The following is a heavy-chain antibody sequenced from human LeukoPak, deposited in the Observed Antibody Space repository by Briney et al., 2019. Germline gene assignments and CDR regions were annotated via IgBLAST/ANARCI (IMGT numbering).Heavy chain of an antibody. V-gene: IGHV1-8*01. J-gene: IGHJ2*01. CDR3: ARDYYDSSGYRYFDL. CDR2: MNPNSGNT. CDR1: GYTFTSYD. D-gene: IGHD3-22*01. Sequence: ASVKVSCKASGYTFTSYDINWVRQATGQGLEWMGWMNPNSGNTGYAQKLQGRVTMTTDTSTSTAYMELRSLRSDDTAVYYCARDYYDSSGYRYFDLWGRGTLVTVSS.